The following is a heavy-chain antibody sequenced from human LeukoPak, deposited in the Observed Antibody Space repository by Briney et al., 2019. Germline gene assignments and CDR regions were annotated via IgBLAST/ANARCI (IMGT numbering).Heavy chain of an antibody. V-gene: IGHV3-23*01. Sequence: GGSLRLSCAASGFTFSRLAMTWVRQTPGKGLEWVSTISASGPYYADAVRGRFTISRDNSRNTLSPQMDSLRAEDTAVYYCAKDHESDGYPCLDHWGLGTLVTVSS. J-gene: IGHJ4*02. CDR3: AKDHESDGYPCLDH. D-gene: IGHD3-22*01. CDR2: ISASGP. CDR1: GFTFSRLA.